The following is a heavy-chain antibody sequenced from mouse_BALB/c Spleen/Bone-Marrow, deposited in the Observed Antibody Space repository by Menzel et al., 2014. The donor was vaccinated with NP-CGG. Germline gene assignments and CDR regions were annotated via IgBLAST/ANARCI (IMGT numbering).Heavy chain of an antibody. CDR3: ARDGNYPWYFDV. D-gene: IGHD2-1*01. CDR1: GYSITSDYA. Sequence: VQLQQSGPGLVKPSQSLSLTCTVTGYSITSDYAWHWIRQFPGNRLEWMGYISYSGSTNYNPSLKSPISITRDTSKSQFFLQLNSVTTEDTATYYCARDGNYPWYFDVWGAGPRSPSPQ. J-gene: IGHJ1*01. V-gene: IGHV3-2*02. CDR2: ISYSGST.